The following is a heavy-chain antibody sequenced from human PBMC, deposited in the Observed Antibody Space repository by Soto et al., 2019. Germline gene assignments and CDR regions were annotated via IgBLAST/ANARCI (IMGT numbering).Heavy chain of an antibody. J-gene: IGHJ6*02. CDR1: GFTFSSYW. V-gene: IGHV3-74*01. CDR3: VRQAKVAVDATRSHYYYYGMDV. CDR2: VISAGSST. Sequence: GGSLRLSCAASGFTFSSYWMHWVRQAPGKGLVWVSRVISAGSSTIYADSVKGRLTISRDNAGNSLYLQMNSLRVEDTAVYYCVRQAKVAVDATRSHYYYYGMDVWGQGTTVTVSS. D-gene: IGHD2-15*01.